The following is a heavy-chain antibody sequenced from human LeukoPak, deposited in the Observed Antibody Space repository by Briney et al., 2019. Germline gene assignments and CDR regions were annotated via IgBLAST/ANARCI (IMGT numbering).Heavy chain of an antibody. Sequence: PGRSLRLSCAASGFTFSSYGMHWVRQAPDKGLEWVAVISYDGSNKYYADSVKGRFTISRDNSKNTLYLQINSLRPEDTAVYCCAKASTRWLQLSYWGQGTLVTVSS. V-gene: IGHV3-30*18. CDR3: AKASTRWLQLSY. J-gene: IGHJ4*02. CDR1: GFTFSSYG. D-gene: IGHD5-24*01. CDR2: ISYDGSNK.